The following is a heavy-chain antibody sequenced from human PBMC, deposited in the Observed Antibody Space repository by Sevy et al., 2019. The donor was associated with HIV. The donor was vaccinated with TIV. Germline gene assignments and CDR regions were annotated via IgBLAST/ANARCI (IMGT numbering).Heavy chain of an antibody. CDR3: ARGRPDYYYGMDV. Sequence: SETLSLTCTVSGDSISSYYWSWIRQPPGKGLEWIGYIYYSGSTNYNPTLKSRVTISKDTSKNQVSLNLTSVTAADTAVYYCARGRPDYYYGMDVWGQGTTVTVSS. CDR1: GDSISSYY. V-gene: IGHV4-59*01. J-gene: IGHJ6*02. CDR2: IYYSGST.